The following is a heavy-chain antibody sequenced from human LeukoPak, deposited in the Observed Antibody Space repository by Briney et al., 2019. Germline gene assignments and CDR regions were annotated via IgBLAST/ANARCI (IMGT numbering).Heavy chain of an antibody. J-gene: IGHJ6*02. CDR1: GFSGSSNY. CDR2: IDRGGST. CDR3: ASRDRGYYYGLDV. V-gene: IGHV3-53*01. D-gene: IGHD5-24*01. Sequence: GGSLRLSCAAPGFSGSSNYMSWVRQAPGKGLEWVSIIDRGGSTYYAVSVKGRFTISRDNSKSTLYLQINSLRGEDTAVYYCASRDRGYYYGLDVWGQGTTVTVSS.